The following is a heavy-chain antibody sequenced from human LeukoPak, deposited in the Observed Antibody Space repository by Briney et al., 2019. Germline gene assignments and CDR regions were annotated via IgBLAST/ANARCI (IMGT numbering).Heavy chain of an antibody. CDR3: ARVGEDYGGIYDAFDI. CDR1: GGTFSSYA. Sequence: GASVKVSCKASGGTFSSYAISWVRQAPGQGLEWMGIINPSGGSTSYAQKFQGRVTMTRDTSTSTVYMELSSLRSEDTAVYYCARVGEDYGGIYDAFDIWGQGTMVTVSS. V-gene: IGHV1-46*01. J-gene: IGHJ3*02. D-gene: IGHD4-23*01. CDR2: INPSGGST.